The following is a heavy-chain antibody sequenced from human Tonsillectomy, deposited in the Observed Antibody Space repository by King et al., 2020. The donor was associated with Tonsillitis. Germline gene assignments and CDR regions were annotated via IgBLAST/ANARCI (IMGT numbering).Heavy chain of an antibody. D-gene: IGHD2-2*01. CDR1: GFTFRNYA. J-gene: IGHJ4*02. Sequence: VQLVESGGGVVQPGGSLRLSCAASGFTFRNYAMHWVRQAPGKGLEWVAFLRFDESVTYYADFVEGRFTISRDISKNTLYLQMNSLRAEDTAVYYCAKEDSSSCPLQSGGQGTLVTVSS. CDR3: AKEDSSSCPLQS. CDR2: LRFDESVT. V-gene: IGHV3-30*02.